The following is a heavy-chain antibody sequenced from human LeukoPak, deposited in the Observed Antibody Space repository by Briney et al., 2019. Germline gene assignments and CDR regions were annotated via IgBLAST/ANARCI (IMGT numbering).Heavy chain of an antibody. V-gene: IGHV1-69*04. CDR1: GGTFSSYA. Sequence: GSSVKVSCKASGGTFSSYAISWVRQAPGQGLEWMGRIIPILGIANYAQKFQGRVTMTRNTSISTAYTELSSLRSEDTAVYYCARGHRGYSYGPVSDYWGQGTLVTVSS. CDR2: IIPILGIA. D-gene: IGHD5-18*01. J-gene: IGHJ4*02. CDR3: ARGHRGYSYGPVSDY.